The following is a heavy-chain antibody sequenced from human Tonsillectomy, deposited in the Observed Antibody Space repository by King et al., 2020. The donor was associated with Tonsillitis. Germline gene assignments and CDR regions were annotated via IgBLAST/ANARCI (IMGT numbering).Heavy chain of an antibody. V-gene: IGHV3-23*03. Sequence: VQLVESGGGLVQPGGSLRLSCAASGFTFSSYDMSWVRQAPGKGLEWVSVIYSGGSSTYYADSVKGRFTISRDNSKNTLYLQMNSLRAEDTAVYYCAKDDTLGYWGQGTLVTVSS. J-gene: IGHJ4*02. CDR1: GFTFSSYD. CDR3: AKDDTLGY. D-gene: IGHD3-16*01. CDR2: IYSGGSST.